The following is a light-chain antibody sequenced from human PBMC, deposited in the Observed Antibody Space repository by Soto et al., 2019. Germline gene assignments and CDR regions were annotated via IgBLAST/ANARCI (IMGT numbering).Light chain of an antibody. Sequence: EIVMTQSPATLSVSPGERATLSCRASQSITSNLVWYQQKAGQASRLLIYGASTRATGIPARFSGSGSGTEFTLTITSLQSEDFAVYYCLQYDNWPTFGQGTKVEI. V-gene: IGKV3-15*01. CDR3: LQYDNWPT. CDR1: QSITSN. CDR2: GAS. J-gene: IGKJ1*01.